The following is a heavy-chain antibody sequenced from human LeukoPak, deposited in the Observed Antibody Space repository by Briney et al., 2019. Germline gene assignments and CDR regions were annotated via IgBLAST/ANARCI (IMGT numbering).Heavy chain of an antibody. CDR2: ISSSSSTI. V-gene: IGHV3-48*04. CDR3: ARDLTLTLFDY. Sequence: GGSLRLSCAASGFTFSSYSMNWVRQAPGKGLEWVSYISSSSSTIYYADSVKGRFTISRDNAENSLYLQMNSLRAEDTAVYYCARDLTLTLFDYWGQGTLVTVSS. D-gene: IGHD1-14*01. J-gene: IGHJ4*02. CDR1: GFTFSSYS.